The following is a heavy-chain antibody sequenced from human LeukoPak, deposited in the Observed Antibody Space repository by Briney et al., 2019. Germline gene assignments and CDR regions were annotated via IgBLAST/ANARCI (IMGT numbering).Heavy chain of an antibody. Sequence: GGSLRLSCAASGFTFSSYAMSWVRQAPGKGLEWVAMMWSESNLFHADSVKGRFNIFRDISKNTLFLQMNSLGAEDTAIYYCATEYNAEEAFYYWGQGTLVTVSS. V-gene: IGHV3-33*08. J-gene: IGHJ4*02. CDR2: MWSESNL. D-gene: IGHD6-6*01. CDR1: GFTFSSYA. CDR3: ATEYNAEEAFYY.